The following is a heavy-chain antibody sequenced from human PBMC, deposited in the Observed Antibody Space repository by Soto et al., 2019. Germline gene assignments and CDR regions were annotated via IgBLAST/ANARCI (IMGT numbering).Heavy chain of an antibody. D-gene: IGHD6-19*01. J-gene: IGHJ4*02. CDR1: GDSISSSNW. CDR2: LYHTAPT. CDR3: VRDGRCVQWGMGD. Sequence: PETLSLTCAVSGDSISSSNWWNWVRQPPGKGLEWIGELYHTAPTNYNPSVKSRATISVDKSTNPFSLSLTSVTAAGTAVYFCVRDGRCVQWGMGDWGQGTPVTVSS. V-gene: IGHV4-4*01.